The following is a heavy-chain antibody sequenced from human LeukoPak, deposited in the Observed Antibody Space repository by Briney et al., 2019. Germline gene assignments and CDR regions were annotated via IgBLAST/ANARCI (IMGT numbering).Heavy chain of an antibody. CDR3: ARGDDFWSGYYIGYYYYYMDV. D-gene: IGHD3-3*01. J-gene: IGHJ6*03. V-gene: IGHV1-69*05. CDR1: GGTFSSYA. Sequence: ASVKVSCKASGGTFSSYAISWVRQAPGQGLEWMGRIIPIFGTANYAQKFQGRVTITTDESTSTAYMELSSLRSEDTAVYYCARGDDFWSGYYIGYYYYYMDVWGKGTTVTVSS. CDR2: IIPIFGTA.